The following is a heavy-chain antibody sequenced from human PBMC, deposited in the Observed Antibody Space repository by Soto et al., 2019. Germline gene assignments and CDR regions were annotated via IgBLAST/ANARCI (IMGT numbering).Heavy chain of an antibody. J-gene: IGHJ6*02. V-gene: IGHV1-69*13. Sequence: SVKVSCKASGGTFSSYAISWVRQAPGQGLEWMGGIIPISGTANYAQKFQGRVTITADESTSTAYMELSSLRSEDTAVYYCARSQGSSTSLEIYYYYYYGMDVWGQGTTVTXSS. CDR2: IIPISGTA. D-gene: IGHD2-2*01. CDR1: GGTFSSYA. CDR3: ARSQGSSTSLEIYYYYYYGMDV.